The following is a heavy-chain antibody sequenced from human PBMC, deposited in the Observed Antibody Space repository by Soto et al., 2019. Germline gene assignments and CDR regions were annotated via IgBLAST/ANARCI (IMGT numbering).Heavy chain of an antibody. CDR2: ISYDGSNK. J-gene: IGHJ6*02. Sequence: GGSLRLSCAASGFTFSSYGMHWVRQAPGKGLEWVAVISYDGSNKYYADSVKGRFTISRDNSKNTLYLQMNSLRAEDTAVYYCAKDRPNWSGPYYYGMDVWGQGTTVTVSS. CDR1: GFTFSSYG. V-gene: IGHV3-30*18. CDR3: AKDRPNWSGPYYYGMDV. D-gene: IGHD3-3*01.